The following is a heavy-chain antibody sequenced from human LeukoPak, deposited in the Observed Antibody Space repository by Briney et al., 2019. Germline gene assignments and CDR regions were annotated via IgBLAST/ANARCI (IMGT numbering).Heavy chain of an antibody. D-gene: IGHD6-19*01. Sequence: EASVKVSCKASGYTFTGYYMHWMRQAPGQGLEWMGRINPNSGGTNYAQKFQGRVTMTRDTSISTAYMELSRLRSDDTAVYYCARLSIAVAGTDYWGQGTLVTVSS. V-gene: IGHV1-2*06. CDR1: GYTFTGYY. CDR3: ARLSIAVAGTDY. J-gene: IGHJ4*02. CDR2: INPNSGGT.